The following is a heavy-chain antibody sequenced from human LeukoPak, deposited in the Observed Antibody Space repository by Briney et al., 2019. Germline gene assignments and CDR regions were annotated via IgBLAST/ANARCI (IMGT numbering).Heavy chain of an antibody. V-gene: IGHV1-69*04. D-gene: IGHD3-3*01. CDR1: GGTFSSYA. CDR3: ARGRYYDFWSGYYTV. Sequence: ASVKVSCKASGGTFSSYAISWVRQAPGQGLEWMGRIIPILGIANYAQKFQGRVTITADKSTSTAYMELSSLRSEDTAVYYCARGRYYDFWSGYYTVWGQGTLVTVSS. CDR2: IIPILGIA. J-gene: IGHJ4*02.